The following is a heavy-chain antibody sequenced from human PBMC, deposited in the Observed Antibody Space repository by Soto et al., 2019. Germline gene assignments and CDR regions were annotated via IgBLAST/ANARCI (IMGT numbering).Heavy chain of an antibody. CDR2: INDSGNI. D-gene: IGHD3-10*01. CDR3: ARGLIVWFGELSRRGGYYYYMDV. CDR1: GGSFSGYQ. J-gene: IGHJ6*03. Sequence: QVQLQQWGAGLLKPSETLSLTCAVYGGSFSGYQWSWIRQTPGKGREWIGEINDSGNINYNPSLKSRVTILVDTAKKQISLKLSSVTAADTAVYYCARGLIVWFGELSRRGGYYYYMDVWGKGTTVTVSS. V-gene: IGHV4-34*01.